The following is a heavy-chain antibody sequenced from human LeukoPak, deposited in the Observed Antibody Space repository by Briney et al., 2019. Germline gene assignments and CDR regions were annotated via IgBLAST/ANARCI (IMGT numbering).Heavy chain of an antibody. CDR2: IIPILGIA. CDR3: ARDYYDSSGPTTDAFDI. CDR1: GGTFSSYA. J-gene: IGHJ3*02. Sequence: SVKVSCKASGGTFSSYAISWVRQAPGQGLEWMGRIIPILGIANYAQKFQGRVTITADKSTSTAYMELSRLRSDDTAVYYCARDYYDSSGPTTDAFDIWGQGTMVTVSS. D-gene: IGHD3-22*01. V-gene: IGHV1-69*04.